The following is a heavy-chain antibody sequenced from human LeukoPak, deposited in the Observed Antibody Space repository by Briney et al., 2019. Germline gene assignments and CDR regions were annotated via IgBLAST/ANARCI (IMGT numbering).Heavy chain of an antibody. V-gene: IGHV3-13*01. D-gene: IGHD6-19*01. J-gene: IGHJ4*02. CDR1: GFTFSSYD. CDR3: ASSSGREPLVY. Sequence: PGGSLRLSCAASGFTFSSYDMHWVRQATGKGLEWVSAIGTAGDTYYPGSVKGRFTISRENAKNSLYLQMNSLRAGDTAVYYCASSSGREPLVYWGQGTLVTVSS. CDR2: IGTAGDT.